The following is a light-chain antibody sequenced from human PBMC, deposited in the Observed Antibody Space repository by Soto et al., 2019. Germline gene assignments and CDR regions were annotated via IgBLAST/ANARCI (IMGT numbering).Light chain of an antibody. CDR2: AAS. CDR3: LQDYNLPRT. V-gene: IGKV1-6*01. J-gene: IGKJ1*01. Sequence: IQITKSPLSLSASVGDRVIITCRASRDIGNDLGWYQQKPGKAPKLLIFAASTLHSGVPSRFSGSGSGTVFTLTISSLHSEDFATYFCLQDYNLPRTFGQGT. CDR1: RDIGND.